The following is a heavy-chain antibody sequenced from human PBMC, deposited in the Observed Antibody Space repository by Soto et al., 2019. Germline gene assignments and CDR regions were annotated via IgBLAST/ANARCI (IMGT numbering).Heavy chain of an antibody. CDR1: GDSISSNNW. CDR2: VYQSGTT. D-gene: IGHD1-26*01. J-gene: IGHJ4*02. CDR3: ARDGSGSPGAADH. Sequence: QVQLQESGPGLVKPSETLSLICSVSGDSISSNNWWSWVRQPPGKGLEWIGEVYQSGTTNYNPSLKSRVTMSVDTSENEFSLNLRSVTAADTAVYYCARDGSGSPGAADHWGQGTLVTVSS. V-gene: IGHV4-4*02.